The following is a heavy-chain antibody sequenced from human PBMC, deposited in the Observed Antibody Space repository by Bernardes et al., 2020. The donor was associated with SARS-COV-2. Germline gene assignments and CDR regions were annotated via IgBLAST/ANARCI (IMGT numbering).Heavy chain of an antibody. J-gene: IGHJ4*02. D-gene: IGHD6-13*01. CDR1: GFTFSTYS. Sequence: GGSLRLSCAASGFTFSTYSMNWVRQAPGKGLEWVSSITSNSRHIFYADSVQGRFTISRDNARDSLYLQMNSLGAEDTAVYYCARGIRIGAAQYYFDYWGQGTLVTVSS. V-gene: IGHV3-21*01. CDR2: ITSNSRHI. CDR3: ARGIRIGAAQYYFDY.